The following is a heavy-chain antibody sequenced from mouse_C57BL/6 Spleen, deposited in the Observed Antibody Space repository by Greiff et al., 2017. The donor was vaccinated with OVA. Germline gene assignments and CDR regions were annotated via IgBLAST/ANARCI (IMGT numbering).Heavy chain of an antibody. V-gene: IGHV14-4*01. Sequence: EVQLKESGAELVRPGASVKLSCTASGFNIKDDYMHWVKQRPEQGLEWIGWIDPENGDTEYASKFQGKATITADTSSNTAYLQLSSLTSEDTAVYYCTTGDGYYSFAYWGQGTLVTVSA. CDR3: TTGDGYYSFAY. D-gene: IGHD2-3*01. J-gene: IGHJ3*01. CDR2: IDPENGDT. CDR1: GFNIKDDY.